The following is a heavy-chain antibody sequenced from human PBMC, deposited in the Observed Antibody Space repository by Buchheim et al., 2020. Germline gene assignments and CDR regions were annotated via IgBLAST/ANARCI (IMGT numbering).Heavy chain of an antibody. CDR2: IYTSGST. CDR3: ARAPYYDFWSGDYGMDV. CDR1: GGSISSGSYY. Sequence: QVQLQESGPGLVKPSQTLSLTCTVSGGSISSGSYYWSWIRQPAGKGLEWIGRIYTSGSTNYNPSLKSRVTISVDTPKNQFSLKLSSVTAADTAVYYCARAPYYDFWSGDYGMDVWGQGTT. D-gene: IGHD3-3*01. V-gene: IGHV4-61*02. J-gene: IGHJ6*02.